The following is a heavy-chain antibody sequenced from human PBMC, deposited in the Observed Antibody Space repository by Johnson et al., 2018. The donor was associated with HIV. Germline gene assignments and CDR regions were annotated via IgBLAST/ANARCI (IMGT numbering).Heavy chain of an antibody. V-gene: IGHV3-23*04. J-gene: IGHJ3*02. CDR2: ISGSGGSK. CDR3: AKDSQGLRAFDI. CDR1: GFTFSSYA. D-gene: IGHD6-25*01. Sequence: VQLVESGGGLVQPGGSLRLSCAASGFTFSSYAMSWVRQAPGKGLEWVSAISGSGGSKYYADSVKGRFTISRDNAKNTLYLQMNTLRAEDTAVYYCAKDSQGLRAFDIWGQGTMVTVSS.